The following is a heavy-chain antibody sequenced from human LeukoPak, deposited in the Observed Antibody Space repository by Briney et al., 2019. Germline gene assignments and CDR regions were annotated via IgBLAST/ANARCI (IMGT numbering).Heavy chain of an antibody. CDR2: ISDTGKT. Sequence: SETLSLTCNVSGASLSSYYWDWLRQSPGRGLEWIGYISDTGKTDSNPPLKGRVTISLATSKNQFSLRLTSVTAADSAVYFCATGYYEPFATWGPGIMVSVSS. CDR3: ATGYYEPFAT. CDR1: GASLSSYY. J-gene: IGHJ5*02. D-gene: IGHD3-22*01. V-gene: IGHV4-59*01.